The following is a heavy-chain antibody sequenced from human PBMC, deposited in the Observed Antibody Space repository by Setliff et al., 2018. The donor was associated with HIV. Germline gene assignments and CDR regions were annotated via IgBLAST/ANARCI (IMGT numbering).Heavy chain of an antibody. CDR3: ARVREGFLPYDAFEI. CDR1: GGSLSDYY. Sequence: SETLSLTCAVYGGSLSDYYWSWIRQPPGKGLEWLGEIHSSGNTNYSPSLKGRVTISVDTHKNQYSLNLKSVTAADTAVYYCARVREGFLPYDAFEIWGQGTMVTV. V-gene: IGHV4-34*01. J-gene: IGHJ3*02. CDR2: IHSSGNT. D-gene: IGHD3-3*01.